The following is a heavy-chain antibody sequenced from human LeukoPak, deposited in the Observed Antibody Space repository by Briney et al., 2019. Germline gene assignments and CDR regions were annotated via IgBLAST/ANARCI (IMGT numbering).Heavy chain of an antibody. V-gene: IGHV1-2*02. D-gene: IGHD4-17*01. Sequence: ASVKVSCKASGYTFTGYYMHWVRQAPGQGLEWMGWINPNSGGANYAQKFQGRVTMTRDTSTSTFYMELNNLRSEDTAVYYCARDSNPRDYGENGWFDPWGQGTLVTVSS. CDR1: GYTFTGYY. CDR2: INPNSGGA. J-gene: IGHJ5*02. CDR3: ARDSNPRDYGENGWFDP.